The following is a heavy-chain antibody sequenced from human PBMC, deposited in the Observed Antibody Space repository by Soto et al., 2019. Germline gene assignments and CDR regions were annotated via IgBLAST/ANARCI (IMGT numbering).Heavy chain of an antibody. V-gene: IGHV3-64*01. Sequence: EVQLAESGGGMVQPGGSLRLSGVASGFTFSSYAMHWVRQAPGKGLEYVSSISSNGGTTYYGNSVKGRFTISRDNSKNTLYLQMGSLRAEDMAVYYCVRRVSGNYDYWGQGTLVTVSS. CDR3: VRRVSGNYDY. J-gene: IGHJ4*02. D-gene: IGHD1-7*01. CDR1: GFTFSSYA. CDR2: ISSNGGTT.